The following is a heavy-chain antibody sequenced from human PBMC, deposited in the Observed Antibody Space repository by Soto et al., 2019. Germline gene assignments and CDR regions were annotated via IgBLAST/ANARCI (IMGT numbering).Heavy chain of an antibody. V-gene: IGHV3-33*01. Sequence: QVQLVESGGGVVQPGRSLRLSCAASGFTFSSYGMHWVRQAPGKGLEWVAVIWYDGSNKYYADSVKGRFTISRDNSKNTVYLQMNSLRAEDTAVYYCARDRWLGCSGGSCLQFDYWGQGTLVTVSS. D-gene: IGHD2-15*01. J-gene: IGHJ4*02. CDR2: IWYDGSNK. CDR3: ARDRWLGCSGGSCLQFDY. CDR1: GFTFSSYG.